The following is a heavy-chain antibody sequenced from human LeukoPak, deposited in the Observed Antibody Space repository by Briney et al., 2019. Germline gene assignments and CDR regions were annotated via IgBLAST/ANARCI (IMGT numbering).Heavy chain of an antibody. CDR3: ARDEADILTGHRTLSWFDP. CDR1: GGTFSSYA. J-gene: IGHJ5*02. V-gene: IGHV1-69*01. D-gene: IGHD3-9*01. CDR2: IIPIFGTA. Sequence: ASVKVSCKASGGTFSSYAISWVRQAPGQGLEWMGGIIPIFGTANYAQKFQGRVTITADESTSTAYMELSSLRSEDTAVYYCARDEADILTGHRTLSWFDPWGQGTLVTVSS.